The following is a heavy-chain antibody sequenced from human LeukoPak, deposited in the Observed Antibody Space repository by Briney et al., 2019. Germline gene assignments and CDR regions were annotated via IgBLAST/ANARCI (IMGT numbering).Heavy chain of an antibody. Sequence: ASVKVSCKASGYTFTSYAMHWVRQAPGQRLEWMGWFNAGNGNTKYSQKFQGGVTITRDTSASTAYMELSSLRSEDTAVYYCARNMGYSYGPPDAFDIWGQGTMVTVSS. V-gene: IGHV1-3*01. CDR3: ARNMGYSYGPPDAFDI. D-gene: IGHD5-18*01. CDR1: GYTFTSYA. J-gene: IGHJ3*02. CDR2: FNAGNGNT.